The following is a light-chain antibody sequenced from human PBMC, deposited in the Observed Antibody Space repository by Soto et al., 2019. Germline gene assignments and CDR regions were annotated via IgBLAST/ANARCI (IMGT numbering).Light chain of an antibody. Sequence: SYELTQPPSVSVAPGQTARITCVENNIGSKTVHWYQQKPGQAPVLVVYDDRDRPSGIPERFSGSNSGNTATLTISRVEDGDEAEYYCQMWDGTSDHGVFGGGTQLTVL. CDR3: QMWDGTSDHGV. V-gene: IGLV3-21*02. CDR1: NIGSKT. J-gene: IGLJ7*01. CDR2: DDR.